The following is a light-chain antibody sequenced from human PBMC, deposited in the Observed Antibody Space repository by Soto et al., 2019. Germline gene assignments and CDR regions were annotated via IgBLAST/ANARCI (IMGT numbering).Light chain of an antibody. CDR3: SSYTSGSTFYV. Sequence: QSVLTQPASVSGSPGQSITISCTGTSSDIDGYNYVSWFQQHPGKAPKLMISDVSNRPSGVSNRFSGSKSGNTASLTIFGLQAEDEADYYCSSYTSGSTFYVFGTGTKVTVL. CDR2: DVS. CDR1: SSDIDGYNY. J-gene: IGLJ1*01. V-gene: IGLV2-14*01.